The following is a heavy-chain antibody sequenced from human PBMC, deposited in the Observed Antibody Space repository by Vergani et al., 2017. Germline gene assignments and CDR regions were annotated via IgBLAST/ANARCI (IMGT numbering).Heavy chain of an antibody. Sequence: QVQLQQWGAGLLKPSETLSLTCAVYDGSFSGYYCSWIRQPPGKGLEWIGEINHSGSTNYNPSLKSRVTISVDTSKNQFSLKLSSVTAADTAVYYCAREMTTWYYFDYWGQGTLVTVSS. J-gene: IGHJ4*02. CDR2: INHSGST. V-gene: IGHV4-34*01. CDR1: DGSFSGYY. D-gene: IGHD5-24*01. CDR3: AREMTTWYYFDY.